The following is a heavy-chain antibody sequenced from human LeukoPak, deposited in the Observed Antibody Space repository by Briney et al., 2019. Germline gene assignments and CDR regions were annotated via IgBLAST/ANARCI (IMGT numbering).Heavy chain of an antibody. CDR2: VRYDGSNK. CDR3: AKDVGCSSTSCYPSWFDP. V-gene: IGHV3-30*02. CDR1: GFTFSSYG. Sequence: AGGSLRLSCAASGFTFSSYGMHWVRQAPGKGLEWVAFVRYDGSNKYYADSVKGRFTISRDNSKNTLYLQMNSLRAEDTAVYYCAKDVGCSSTSCYPSWFDPWGQGTLVTVSS. J-gene: IGHJ5*02. D-gene: IGHD2-2*01.